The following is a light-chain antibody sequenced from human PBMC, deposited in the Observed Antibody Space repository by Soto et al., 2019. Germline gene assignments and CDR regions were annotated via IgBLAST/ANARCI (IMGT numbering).Light chain of an antibody. CDR3: QQYYKLPWT. Sequence: EILMTQSPGTLSVSPGERVTLSCRASRTVSNRLAWYQHKPGQAPRLLISGVSTGATGVPPRFSGSGSGTEFTLTVDSLQPEDIAVYYCQQYYKLPWTFGQGTKVDIK. CDR2: GVS. V-gene: IGKV3-15*01. J-gene: IGKJ1*01. CDR1: RTVSNR.